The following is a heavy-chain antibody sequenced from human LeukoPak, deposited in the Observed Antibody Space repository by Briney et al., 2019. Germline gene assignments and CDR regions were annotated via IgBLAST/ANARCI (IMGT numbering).Heavy chain of an antibody. CDR3: ARGRWHPSVRVDY. CDR1: GGSFSGYY. Sequence: SETLSLTCAVYGGSFSGYYRSWIRQPPGKGLEWIGEINHSGSTNYNPSLKSRVTISVDTSKDQFSLKLNSVTAADTAVYYCARGRWHPSVRVDYWGQGTLVTVSS. D-gene: IGHD6-13*01. CDR2: INHSGST. V-gene: IGHV4-34*01. J-gene: IGHJ4*02.